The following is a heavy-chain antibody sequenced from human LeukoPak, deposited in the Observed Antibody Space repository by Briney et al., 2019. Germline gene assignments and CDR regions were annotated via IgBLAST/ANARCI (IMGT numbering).Heavy chain of an antibody. D-gene: IGHD1-26*01. V-gene: IGHV4-31*03. J-gene: IGHJ6*03. Sequence: PSQTLSLTCTLSAGSISSGVYYWSWIRHHPWKGLEWIGYIYYSGSTYYNPSLKSRVTISVDTSKNQFSLKLSSVTAADTAVYYCARHRSPDYYYYYMDVWGKGTTVTVSS. CDR2: IYYSGST. CDR1: AGSISSGVYY. CDR3: ARHRSPDYYYYYMDV.